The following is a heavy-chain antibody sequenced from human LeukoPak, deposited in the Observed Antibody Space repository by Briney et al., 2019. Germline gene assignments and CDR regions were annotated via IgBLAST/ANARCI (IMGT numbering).Heavy chain of an antibody. V-gene: IGHV1-46*01. Sequence: ASVKVSCKASGYSFTSYYMHWVRQAPGQGLEWMGIINPRGGTTIHAQKFQGRVTMTRNTSIATAYMEMTNLRFDDTAVYYCVDPDRWGQGTLVTVSS. CDR3: VDPDR. CDR2: INPRGGTT. D-gene: IGHD3-22*01. CDR1: GYSFTSYY. J-gene: IGHJ1*01.